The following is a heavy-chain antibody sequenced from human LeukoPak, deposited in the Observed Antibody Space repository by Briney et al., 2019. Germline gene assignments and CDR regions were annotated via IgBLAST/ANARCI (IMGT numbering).Heavy chain of an antibody. CDR1: GFTFSSYE. CDR3: ARDWRYYYDSSCYLHFDY. J-gene: IGHJ4*02. D-gene: IGHD3-22*01. CDR2: ISSSGSTI. Sequence: GGSLRLSCAASGFTFSSYEMNWVRQAPGKGLEWVSYISSSGSTIYYADSVKGRFTISRDNAKNSLYLQMNSLRAEDTAVYYCARDWRYYYDSSCYLHFDYWGQGTLVTVSS. V-gene: IGHV3-48*03.